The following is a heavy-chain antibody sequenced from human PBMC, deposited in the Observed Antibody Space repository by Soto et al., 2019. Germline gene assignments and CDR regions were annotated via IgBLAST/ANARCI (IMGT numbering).Heavy chain of an antibody. CDR3: ARWAGYYGSGRNFDY. Sequence: ASVKVSCKASGYTFTGYYMHWVRQAPGQGLEWMGWINPNSGGTNYAQKFQGWVTMTRDTSISTAYMELSRLRSDDTAVYYCARWAGYYGSGRNFDYWGQGTLVTVSS. D-gene: IGHD3-10*01. CDR2: INPNSGGT. V-gene: IGHV1-2*04. CDR1: GYTFTGYY. J-gene: IGHJ4*02.